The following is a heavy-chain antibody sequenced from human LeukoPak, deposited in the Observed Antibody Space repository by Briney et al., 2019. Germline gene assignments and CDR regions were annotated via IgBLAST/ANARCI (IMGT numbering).Heavy chain of an antibody. J-gene: IGHJ3*01. Sequence: GGSLRLSCAASGLTVSRNYMSWIRQAPAQGLEWVSIIYSGGSTIYGDSVKGRFTISRDNSKNTLFLHMNSLRAEDTAVYYCARNMGDWGRAFDFWGQGTMVTVSS. D-gene: IGHD7-27*01. CDR3: ARNMGDWGRAFDF. CDR1: GLTVSRNY. V-gene: IGHV3-53*01. CDR2: IYSGGST.